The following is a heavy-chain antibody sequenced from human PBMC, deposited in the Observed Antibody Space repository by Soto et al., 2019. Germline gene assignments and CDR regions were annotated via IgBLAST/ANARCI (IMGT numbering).Heavy chain of an antibody. Sequence: SETLSLTCTVSGGSISGSTYYWGWILQPPGKGLEYIGSTYYSGRTYYNPSLKSRVTVSVDTSKNQFSLNLNSVTAADTAVYYCARHGSGSQYPIDHSSQGTLDLVSS. CDR2: TYYSGRT. V-gene: IGHV4-39*01. D-gene: IGHD3-10*01. J-gene: IGHJ4*02. CDR1: GGSISGSTYY. CDR3: ARHGSGSQYPIDH.